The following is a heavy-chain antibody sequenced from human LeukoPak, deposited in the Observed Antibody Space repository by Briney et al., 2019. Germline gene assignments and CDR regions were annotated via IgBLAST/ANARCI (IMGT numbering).Heavy chain of an antibody. CDR1: GYSFTNYW. CDR2: IYPGDSDT. CDR3: ARGYRTYYYDSSGYYSVGAFDI. V-gene: IGHV5-51*01. D-gene: IGHD3-22*01. J-gene: IGHJ3*02. Sequence: GESLKISCKGSGYSFTNYWIGWVRQMPGKGLEWMGIIYPGDSDTRYSPSFQGQVTISADKSISTAYLQWSSLKASDTAMYYCARGYRTYYYDSSGYYSVGAFDIWGQGTMVTVSS.